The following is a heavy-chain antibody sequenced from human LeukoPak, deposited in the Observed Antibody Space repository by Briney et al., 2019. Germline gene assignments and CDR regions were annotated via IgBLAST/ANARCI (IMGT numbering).Heavy chain of an antibody. V-gene: IGHV3-23*01. J-gene: IGHJ4*02. CDR3: AKERRRVDTSMIRSYYFDY. Sequence: SGGSLRLSCAASGVPFSSSAMSWGRQTPANGLEWVSSITGDGVTTYYADSGKGRFTISRDNSKNILFLQMNSLGAEDSASYFCAKERRRVDTSMIRSYYFDYWGQGTPVTVSS. D-gene: IGHD3-16*01. CDR1: GVPFSSSA. CDR2: ITGDGVTT.